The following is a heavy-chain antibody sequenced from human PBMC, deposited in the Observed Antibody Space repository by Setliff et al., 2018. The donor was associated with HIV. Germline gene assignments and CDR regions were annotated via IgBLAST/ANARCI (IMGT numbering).Heavy chain of an antibody. Sequence: PSETLSLTCSVSGDSISGYYWTWIRQPPGKGLEWIGYIYTGGSTNYNPSLKSRVTISADTSKNQFSLKLNSVTAADTAVYYCARKGDWNYPYDYWGQGTLVTVS. V-gene: IGHV4-4*09. J-gene: IGHJ4*02. D-gene: IGHD1-7*01. CDR1: GDSISGYY. CDR2: IYTGGST. CDR3: ARKGDWNYPYDY.